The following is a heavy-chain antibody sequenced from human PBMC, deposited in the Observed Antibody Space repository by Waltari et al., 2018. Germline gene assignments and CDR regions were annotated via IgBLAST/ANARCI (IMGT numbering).Heavy chain of an antibody. CDR1: GFACSRFW. Sequence: EGQLVESGGGLVQPGGSLKLSCAASGFACSRFWMHWVRQAPGQGLVWVSRINSDGSDTSYADSVRGRFTVSRDNAKNMVYLQTKSLRAEDTAIYYCTRDSPSWIWGQGTMVSVSS. CDR3: TRDSPSWI. V-gene: IGHV3-74*01. J-gene: IGHJ3*02. CDR2: INSDGSDT.